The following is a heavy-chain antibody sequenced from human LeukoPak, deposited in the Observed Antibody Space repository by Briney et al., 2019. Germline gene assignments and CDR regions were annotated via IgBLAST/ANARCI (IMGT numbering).Heavy chain of an antibody. J-gene: IGHJ4*02. Sequence: PSETLSLTCTVSGGSISSGDYYWSWIRQPPGKGLEWIGYIYYIGSTYYNPSLKSRVTISVDTSKNQFSLKLSSVTAAHTAVYYCARDRWGVRGARAYYFDYWGQGTLVTVSS. CDR2: IYYIGST. CDR3: ARDRWGVRGARAYYFDY. D-gene: IGHD3-10*01. CDR1: GGSISSGDYY. V-gene: IGHV4-30-4*01.